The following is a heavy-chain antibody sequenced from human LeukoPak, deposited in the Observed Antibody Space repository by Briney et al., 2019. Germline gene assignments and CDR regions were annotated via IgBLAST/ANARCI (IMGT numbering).Heavy chain of an antibody. D-gene: IGHD6-6*01. CDR1: GGSISSYY. CDR2: INHSGST. Sequence: PSETLSLTCTVSGGSISSYYWSWIRQPPGKGLEWIGEINHSGSTNYNPSLKSRVTISVDTSKNQFPLKLSSVTAADTAVYYCARGEGSSSYYFDYWGQGTLVTVSS. J-gene: IGHJ4*02. CDR3: ARGEGSSSYYFDY. V-gene: IGHV4-34*01.